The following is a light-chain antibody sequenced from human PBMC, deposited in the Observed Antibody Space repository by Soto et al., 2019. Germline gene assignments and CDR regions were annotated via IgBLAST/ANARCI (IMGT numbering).Light chain of an antibody. J-gene: IGKJ4*01. Sequence: DIQRTQSPSSLYASIGDRVTITCRAIQNIINYLNWYQQKPGRAPKLLIYAASTLQSGVPSRFSGSGSGTDFTLTISSLQPEDFATYYCQQSYSTLLTFGGGTKVEI. CDR2: AAS. CDR1: QNIINY. CDR3: QQSYSTLLT. V-gene: IGKV1-39*01.